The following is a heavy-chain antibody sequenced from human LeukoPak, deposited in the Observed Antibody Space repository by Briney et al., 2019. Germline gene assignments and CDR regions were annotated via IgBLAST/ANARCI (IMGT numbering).Heavy chain of an antibody. CDR3: ATMEDHDYGDYDFSY. J-gene: IGHJ4*02. V-gene: IGHV1-69-2*01. Sequence: ASVKVSCKASGYTFTDYYMHWVQQAPGKGLEWMGLVDPEDGETIYAEKFQGRVTITADTSTDTAYMELGSLRSEDTAVYYCATMEDHDYGDYDFSYWGQGTLVTVSS. D-gene: IGHD4-17*01. CDR1: GYTFTDYY. CDR2: VDPEDGET.